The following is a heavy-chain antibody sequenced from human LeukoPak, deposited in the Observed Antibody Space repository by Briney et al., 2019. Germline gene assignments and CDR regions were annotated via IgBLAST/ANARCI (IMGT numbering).Heavy chain of an antibody. Sequence: GRSLRLSCAASGFTFSSYGMHWVRQAPGKGPEWVALIWFDGSNKYNADSVKGRFTISRDNSKNTLYLQMNSLRVEDTAVYYCARPESGNYYFDYWGQGTLVTVSS. CDR2: IWFDGSNK. V-gene: IGHV3-33*01. CDR1: GFTFSSYG. CDR3: ARPESGNYYFDY. D-gene: IGHD1-14*01. J-gene: IGHJ4*02.